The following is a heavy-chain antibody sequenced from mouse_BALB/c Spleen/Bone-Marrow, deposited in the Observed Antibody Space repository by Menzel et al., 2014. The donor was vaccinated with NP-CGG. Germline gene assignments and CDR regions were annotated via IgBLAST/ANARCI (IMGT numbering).Heavy chain of an antibody. J-gene: IGHJ2*01. Sequence: VQLQESAGELARPGGSVKMSCKASGYTFTSKTIQGVKQRPGQGLEWIGYINPTRGYTEYNQKFKDKTTLTADKSSSTAYMQQSSLTSEDSAVYYCAREASSYAYFDYWGQGTILTVSS. CDR1: GYTFTSKT. V-gene: IGHV1-4*02. CDR2: INPTRGYT. CDR3: AREASSYAYFDY. D-gene: IGHD1-1*01.